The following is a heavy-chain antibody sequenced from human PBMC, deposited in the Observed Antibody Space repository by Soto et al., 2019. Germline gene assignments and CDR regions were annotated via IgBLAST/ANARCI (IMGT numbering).Heavy chain of an antibody. Sequence: KSSETLSLTCAIYGGSFSNYYWNWIRQPPVKGLEWIGYSYNNGRTDYNPSLKSRVTISVDTSKNQFSLKLSSVTAADTAVYYCARGRSSSWYNWFDPWGQGTLVTVSS. V-gene: IGHV4-34*01. J-gene: IGHJ5*02. CDR3: ARGRSSSWYNWFDP. D-gene: IGHD6-13*01. CDR1: GGSFSNYY. CDR2: SYNNGRT.